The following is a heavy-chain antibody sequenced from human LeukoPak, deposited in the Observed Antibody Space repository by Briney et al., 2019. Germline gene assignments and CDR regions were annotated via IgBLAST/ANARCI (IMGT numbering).Heavy chain of an antibody. CDR2: ITSSGNYR. CDR3: ARVDHTEAFDI. V-gene: IGHV3-21*01. D-gene: IGHD1-14*01. Sequence: GGSLRLSCAASRFAFSTYTMNWIRQAPGKGLEWVSSITSSGNYRYYADSMKGRFTISRDNAKNSLYLQLNSLRAEDTAIYYCARVDHTEAFDIWGQGTMVTVSS. J-gene: IGHJ3*02. CDR1: RFAFSTYT.